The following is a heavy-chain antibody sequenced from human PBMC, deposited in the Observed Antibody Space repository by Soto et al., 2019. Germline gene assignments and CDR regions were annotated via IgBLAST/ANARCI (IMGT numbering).Heavy chain of an antibody. CDR3: ARDHDEDFGYDLDYFDF. V-gene: IGHV3-9*01. Sequence: EVQLVESGGGLVQPGRSLRLYCATSGFTFDNYAMHWVRQGPGKGLEWVSGINWNSVTFDYADSVKGRFTISRDNAKNYLYLQMDSLRPEDTGCYYCARDHDEDFGYDLDYFDFWGRGTLVTVSS. CDR1: GFTFDNYA. D-gene: IGHD5-12*01. CDR2: INWNSVTF. J-gene: IGHJ4*02.